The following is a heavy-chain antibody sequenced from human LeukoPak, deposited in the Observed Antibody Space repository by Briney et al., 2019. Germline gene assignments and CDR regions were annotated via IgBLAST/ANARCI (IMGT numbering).Heavy chain of an antibody. Sequence: GGSLRLSCAASGFTVSSNYMSWVRQAPGKGLEWVSVIYSGGSTYYADSVKGRFTISRDNSKNTLYLQMISLRAEDTAVYYCARVQADYFCGMDVWGQGTTVSVSS. CDR3: ARVQADYFCGMDV. CDR1: GFTVSSNY. V-gene: IGHV3-66*01. J-gene: IGHJ6*02. CDR2: IYSGGST.